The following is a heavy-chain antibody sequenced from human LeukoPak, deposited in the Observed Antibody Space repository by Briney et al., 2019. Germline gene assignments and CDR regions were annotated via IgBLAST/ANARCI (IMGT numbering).Heavy chain of an antibody. Sequence: SVKVSCKASGGTFSSYTISWVRQAPGQGLEWMGRIIPIRGIANYAQKCQGRVTITADNSTSTAYMELSSLRSEDTAVYYCARSGSYFVYGDSGGAGFDPWGQGTLVTVSS. CDR1: GGTFSSYT. D-gene: IGHD4-17*01. J-gene: IGHJ5*02. CDR3: ARSGSYFVYGDSGGAGFDP. V-gene: IGHV1-69*02. CDR2: IIPIRGIA.